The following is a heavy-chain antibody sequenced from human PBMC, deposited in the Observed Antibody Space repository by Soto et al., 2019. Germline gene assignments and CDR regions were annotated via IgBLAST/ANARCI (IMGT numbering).Heavy chain of an antibody. CDR3: ARSREFDY. J-gene: IGHJ4*02. CDR1: GGSLSGATYS. CDR2: IFPSGTT. V-gene: IGHV4-30-2*06. Sequence: SETLSLTCGVSGGSLSGATYSWNWIRQSPGKGLEWIGYIFPSGTTYYNPSLKSRVTISIDVSKNQFSLSLRSLTAADTAVYYCARSREFDYWSQGTLVTVSS.